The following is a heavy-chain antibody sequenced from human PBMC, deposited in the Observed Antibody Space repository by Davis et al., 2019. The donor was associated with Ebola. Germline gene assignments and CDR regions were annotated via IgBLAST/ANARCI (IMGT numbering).Heavy chain of an antibody. J-gene: IGHJ6*02. Sequence: GESLKISCAASGFTFSSYWMHWVRQVPGKGLVWVSHINSGGSSTSYADSVKGRFTISRDNAKHTLYLQMNSLRVEDTAVYYCARQYSGYDMDFSYYGMDVWGQGTTVTVS. CDR1: GFTFSSYW. V-gene: IGHV3-74*01. CDR3: ARQYSGYDMDFSYYGMDV. D-gene: IGHD5-12*01. CDR2: INSGGSST.